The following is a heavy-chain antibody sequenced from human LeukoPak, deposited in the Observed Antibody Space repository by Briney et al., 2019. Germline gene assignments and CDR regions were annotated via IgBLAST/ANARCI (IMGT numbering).Heavy chain of an antibody. D-gene: IGHD3-22*01. J-gene: IGHJ2*01. CDR2: VNPNSGGT. CDR1: GYTFTGYY. V-gene: IGHV1-2*06. Sequence: ASVKVSCKASGYTFTGYYMHWVRQAPGQGLECIGRVNPNSGGTNYAQKFQGRVTMTRDTSISTAYMELSRLRSDDTAVYYCAREISGYYRDWYFDLWGRGTLVTVSS. CDR3: AREISGYYRDWYFDL.